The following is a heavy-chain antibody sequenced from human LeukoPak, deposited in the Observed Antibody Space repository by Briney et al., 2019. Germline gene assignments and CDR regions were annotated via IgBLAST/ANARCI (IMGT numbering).Heavy chain of an antibody. CDR3: ARGVVTATQHDAFDI. Sequence: GASVKVSCKATGYTFTSYYMHWVRQAPGQGLEWMGIINPSGGSTSYAQKFQGRVTMTRDTSTSTVYMELSSLRSEDTAVYYCARGVVTATQHDAFDISGQGTMVTVSS. CDR1: GYTFTSYY. V-gene: IGHV1-46*01. J-gene: IGHJ3*02. D-gene: IGHD2-21*02. CDR2: INPSGGST.